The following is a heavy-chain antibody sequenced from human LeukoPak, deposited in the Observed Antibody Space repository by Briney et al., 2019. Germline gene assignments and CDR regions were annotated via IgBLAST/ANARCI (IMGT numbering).Heavy chain of an antibody. V-gene: IGHV3-74*01. J-gene: IGHJ5*02. Sequence: AGSLRLFCAASGFTFSSYWMHWVRQAPGKGLVWVSRINSDGSSTTYADSVKGRFTISRDNAKNTLYLQMNSLRAEDTAVYYCARVKLASQTAWFDPWGQGTLVTVSS. CDR3: ARVKLASQTAWFDP. D-gene: IGHD6-13*01. CDR1: GFTFSSYW. CDR2: INSDGSST.